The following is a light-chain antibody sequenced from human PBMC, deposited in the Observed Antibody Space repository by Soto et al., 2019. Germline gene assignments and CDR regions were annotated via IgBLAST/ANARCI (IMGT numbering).Light chain of an antibody. CDR1: QSVSSY. J-gene: IGKJ2*01. Sequence: EIVLTQSPATLSLSPGERATLSCRASQSVSSYLAWYQQKPGQAPRLLIYDASNRATGIPARFSGSGSGTAFTPTISSLGLKDLEVYSCQQRSNGPYTFGQGTKLETK. CDR2: DAS. CDR3: QQRSNGPYT. V-gene: IGKV3-11*01.